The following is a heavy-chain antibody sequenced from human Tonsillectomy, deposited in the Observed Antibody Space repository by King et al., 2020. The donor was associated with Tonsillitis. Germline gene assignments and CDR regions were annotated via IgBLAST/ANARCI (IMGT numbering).Heavy chain of an antibody. J-gene: IGHJ5*02. D-gene: IGHD2-15*01. CDR2: MNPNSGNT. V-gene: IGHV1-8*01. Sequence: LVQSGAEVKKSGASVKVSCKASGYTFTSYDINWVRQATGQGLEWMGWMNPNSGNTGYAQKFQGRVTMTRNNSISTAYMELSSLRSEDTAVYYCARSDGYCSGGSCYAWGWFDPWGQGTLVTVSS. CDR3: ARSDGYCSGGSCYAWGWFDP. CDR1: GYTFTSYD.